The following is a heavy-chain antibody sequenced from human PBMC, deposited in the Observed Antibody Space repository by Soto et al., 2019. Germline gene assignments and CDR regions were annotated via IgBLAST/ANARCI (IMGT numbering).Heavy chain of an antibody. V-gene: IGHV3-7*01. Sequence: GGSLRLSCAASGFTFHNYWMGWVRQTPDKGLEWVANIKPDGSEKFYVDSVKGRFTISRDNAKNSLYLQMNSLRAEDTAVYYCARENYFDYWGQGA. CDR2: IKPDGSEK. J-gene: IGHJ4*02. CDR3: ARENYFDY. CDR1: GFTFHNYW.